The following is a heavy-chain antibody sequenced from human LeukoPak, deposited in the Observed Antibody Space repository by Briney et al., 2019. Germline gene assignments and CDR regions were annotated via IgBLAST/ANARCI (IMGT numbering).Heavy chain of an antibody. V-gene: IGHV3-9*01. Sequence: SLRLSCAASGFTFDDYAMHWVRQAPGKGLEWVSGISYNSGSINYAEPVKGRFTISRDNAKNPLYLQMNSLKVEDTALYYCAKVGPVSSYGFGFFNYWGRGTLVTVSS. CDR3: AKVGPVSSYGFGFFNY. CDR1: GFTFDDYA. CDR2: ISYNSGSI. J-gene: IGHJ4*02. D-gene: IGHD5-18*01.